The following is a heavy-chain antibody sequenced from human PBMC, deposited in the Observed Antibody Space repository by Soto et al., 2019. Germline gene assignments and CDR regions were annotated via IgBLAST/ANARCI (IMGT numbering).Heavy chain of an antibody. CDR1: GYTFITYG. V-gene: IGHV1-18*01. D-gene: IGHD6-6*01. J-gene: IGHJ6*02. CDR2: ISSYNGNT. Sequence: QVQLVQSGAEVKKPGASAKVSCKASGYTFITYGISWVRQAPGQGLEWMGWISSYNGNTNDAQKLPGRVTMTTDTSPTTAYMELRRLSSDDTAVYYCARDRPTSSIRARDYYYAMDVWGQGTTVTVSS. CDR3: ARDRPTSSIRARDYYYAMDV.